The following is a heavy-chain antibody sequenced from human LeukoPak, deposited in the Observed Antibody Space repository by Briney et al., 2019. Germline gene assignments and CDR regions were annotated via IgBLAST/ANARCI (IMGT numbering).Heavy chain of an antibody. J-gene: IGHJ6*02. CDR3: ARGLYSGYDSRNLDYYYYYYGMDV. CDR1: GFTFSSYS. V-gene: IGHV3-21*01. Sequence: GGSLRLSCAASGFTFSSYSMNWVRQAPGKGLEWVSSISSSSYFIYYEDSVKGRFTTSRDNAKNSLYLQMNSLRAEDTAVYYCARGLYSGYDSRNLDYYYYYYGMDVWGQGTTVTVSS. D-gene: IGHD5-12*01. CDR2: ISSSSYFI.